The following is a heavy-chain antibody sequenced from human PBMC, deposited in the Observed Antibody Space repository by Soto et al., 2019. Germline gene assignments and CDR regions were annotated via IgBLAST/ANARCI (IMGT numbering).Heavy chain of an antibody. D-gene: IGHD3-22*01. Sequence: GASVKVSCKASGDTFNFYSINWVRQAPGLGLEWMGRVNPIVSMSNYAQKFQGRVTMTRDTSTSTVYMELSSLKSEDTAVYYCARALRNYYDSSGHSDYWGQGTLVTVSS. J-gene: IGHJ4*02. CDR3: ARALRNYYDSSGHSDY. CDR2: VNPIVSMS. V-gene: IGHV1-46*02. CDR1: GDTFNFYS.